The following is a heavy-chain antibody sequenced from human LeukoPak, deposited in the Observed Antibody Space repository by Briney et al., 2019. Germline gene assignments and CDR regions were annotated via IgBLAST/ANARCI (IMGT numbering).Heavy chain of an antibody. CDR2: ISGSGGST. J-gene: IGHJ4*02. V-gene: IGHV3-23*01. CDR1: GFTFSSYA. CDR3: AKDDASYYDSSGYMFSATTDYYFDY. Sequence: GGSLRLSCAASGFTFSSYAMRWVRQAPGKGLEWVSAISGSGGSTYYADSVKGRFTISRDNSKNTLYLQMNSLRAEDTAVYYCAKDDASYYDSSGYMFSATTDYYFDYWGQGTLVTVSS. D-gene: IGHD3-22*01.